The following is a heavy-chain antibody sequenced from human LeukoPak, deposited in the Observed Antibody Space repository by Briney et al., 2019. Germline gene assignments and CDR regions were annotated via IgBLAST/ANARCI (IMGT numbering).Heavy chain of an antibody. J-gene: IGHJ6*03. CDR1: GFTFSNFD. CDR2: ITNRGDGT. V-gene: IGHV3-23*01. Sequence: GGSLRLSCTASGFTFSNFDMGWVRQAPGKGLEWVSAITNRGDGTYFADSVKGRVTISRDNSKDTLYLQLNSLRADDAAVYYCAKDARRTSGWYYFDSWGKGTTVTVSS. CDR3: AKDARRTSGWYYFDS. D-gene: IGHD6-19*01.